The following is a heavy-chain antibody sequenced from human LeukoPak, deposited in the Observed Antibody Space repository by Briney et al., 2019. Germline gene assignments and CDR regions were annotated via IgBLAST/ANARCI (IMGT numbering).Heavy chain of an antibody. Sequence: GGSLRLSCAASGFTFGRYEMNWVRQAPGKGLEWVSYIGTIISTTYYADSVKGRFTASRDNAKNSLYLQMNSLRAEDTALYYCAKDSDYFGSGSYYNFWGVWGQGTTVIVSS. CDR1: GFTFGRYE. CDR2: IGTIISTT. V-gene: IGHV3-48*03. J-gene: IGHJ6*02. CDR3: AKDSDYFGSGSYYNFWGV. D-gene: IGHD3-10*01.